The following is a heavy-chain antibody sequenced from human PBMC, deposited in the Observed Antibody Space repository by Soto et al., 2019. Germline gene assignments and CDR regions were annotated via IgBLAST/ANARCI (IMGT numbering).Heavy chain of an antibody. V-gene: IGHV4-34*01. CDR3: ARRYSSGWYGDAFDI. D-gene: IGHD6-19*01. Sequence: SETLSLTCAVYGGSFSGYYWSWIRQPPGKGLEWIGEINHSGSTNYNPSLKSRVTISVDTSKNQFSLKLSSVTAADTAVYYCARRYSSGWYGDAFDIWGQGTMVTVSS. CDR2: INHSGST. J-gene: IGHJ3*02. CDR1: GGSFSGYY.